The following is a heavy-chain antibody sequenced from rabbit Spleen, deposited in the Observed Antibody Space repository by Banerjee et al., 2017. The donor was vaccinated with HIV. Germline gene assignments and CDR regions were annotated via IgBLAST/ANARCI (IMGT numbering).Heavy chain of an antibody. Sequence: QEQLVESGGGLVQPGESLTLTCTASGFDFSGTYWICWVRQAPGKGLELVAWINAVTGKPVYATWAKGRFTCSKTSSTTVTLQMISLTVADTATYFCARDSGTSFSTYGMDLWGPGTSSPS. CDR3: ARDSGTSFSTYGMDL. CDR2: INAVTGKP. V-gene: IGHV1S45*01. CDR1: GFDFSGTYW. J-gene: IGHJ6*01. D-gene: IGHD8-1*01.